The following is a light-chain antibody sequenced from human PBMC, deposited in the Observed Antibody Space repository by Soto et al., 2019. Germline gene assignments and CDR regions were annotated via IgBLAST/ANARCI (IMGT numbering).Light chain of an antibody. CDR1: QGISSY. V-gene: IGKV1-8*01. CDR2: AAS. CDR3: QQYYSYPWT. Sequence: AIRMTQSPSSLSASTGDRVTITCRASQGISSYLAWYQQKPGKAPKLLIYAASTLQSGVPSRFSGSGSGTDFTLTISCLQSEDFATYYCQQYYSYPWTLGQRTKVEIK. J-gene: IGKJ1*01.